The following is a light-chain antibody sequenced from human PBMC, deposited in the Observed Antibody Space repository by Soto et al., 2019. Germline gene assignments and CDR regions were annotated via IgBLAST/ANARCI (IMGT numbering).Light chain of an antibody. J-gene: IGKJ1*01. Sequence: DITLTQSPDSLAVSLGERATFNCKSSQSVLYTSNNKNYLAWYQQKPGQSPKLLIYWASTRESGVPDRFSGSGSGTDFTLSISGLQAEDVAVYYCQQYYVSPPTFGQGTKVDIK. V-gene: IGKV4-1*01. CDR1: QSVLYTSNNKNY. CDR3: QQYYVSPPT. CDR2: WAS.